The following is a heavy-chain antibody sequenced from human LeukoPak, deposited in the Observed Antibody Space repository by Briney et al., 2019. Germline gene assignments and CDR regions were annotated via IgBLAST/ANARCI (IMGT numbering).Heavy chain of an antibody. CDR2: ISSSSSTI. J-gene: IGHJ6*03. CDR3: ARGKGDYSNYRGMDV. CDR1: GFSFSTYN. V-gene: IGHV3-48*01. Sequence: GGSLRLSCAASGFSFSTYNMNWVRQAPGKGLEWVSHISSSSSTIYYADSVKGRFTISRDNAKNSLYLRMSSLRAEDTAVYYCARGKGDYSNYRGMDVWGKGTTVTVSS. D-gene: IGHD4-11*01.